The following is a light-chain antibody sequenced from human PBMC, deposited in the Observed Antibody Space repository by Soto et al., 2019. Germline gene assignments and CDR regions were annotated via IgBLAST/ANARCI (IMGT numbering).Light chain of an antibody. CDR1: QRVSSSY. CDR3: QQYGSSPQT. J-gene: IGKJ1*01. V-gene: IGKV3-20*01. CDR2: VAS. Sequence: EIVLTQSPGTLSLSPGERATLSCRASQRVSSSYLAWYQQKPGQAPRLLIYVASSRTTGIADRFSGSGSGTDFTLTISRLEPEDFAVYYCQQYGSSPQTFGQGTKVEIK.